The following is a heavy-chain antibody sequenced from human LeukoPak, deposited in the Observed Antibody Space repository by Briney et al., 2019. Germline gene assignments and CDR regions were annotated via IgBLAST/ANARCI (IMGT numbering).Heavy chain of an antibody. CDR2: IYYSGTT. V-gene: IGHV4-39*01. D-gene: IGHD4-17*01. J-gene: IGHJ4*02. Sequence: SETLSLTCSVSGGSISSGNYYWGWLRQPPGKGLEWVGTIYYSGTTYYNPSLKSRVTVSVDTSTGQFSLKLSSVTAADTAVYYCARIHPYGDFYIDYWGQGTLVTVSS. CDR3: ARIHPYGDFYIDY. CDR1: GGSISSGNYY.